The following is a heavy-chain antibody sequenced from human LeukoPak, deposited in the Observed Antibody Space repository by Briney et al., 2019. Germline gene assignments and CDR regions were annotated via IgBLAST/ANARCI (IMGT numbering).Heavy chain of an antibody. Sequence: GGSLRLSCAASGFTFSSFWMGWVRQAPGKGLEWVASIKFDESEKHHVDSVKGRFTISRDNSRNSLFLQMNSLRAEDTAVYFCTRVTTNGYFEYLGQGTLVTVSS. V-gene: IGHV3-7*04. CDR1: GFTFSSFW. CDR2: IKFDESEK. D-gene: IGHD1-1*01. J-gene: IGHJ4*02. CDR3: TRVTTNGYFEY.